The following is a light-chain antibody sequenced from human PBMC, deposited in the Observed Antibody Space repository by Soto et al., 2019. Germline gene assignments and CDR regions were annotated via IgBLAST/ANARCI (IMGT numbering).Light chain of an antibody. CDR3: QSYDSSLSGYV. J-gene: IGLJ1*01. Sequence: QSVLTQPPSVSVAPGQRVTISCTGNSSNIGAGYDVHWYQQLPGTVPKLLIYGNSNRPSGVPDRFSGSKSGPSASLAITGLQAEDEADYYCQSYDSSLSGYVFGTGTKVTVL. V-gene: IGLV1-40*01. CDR2: GNS. CDR1: SSNIGAGYD.